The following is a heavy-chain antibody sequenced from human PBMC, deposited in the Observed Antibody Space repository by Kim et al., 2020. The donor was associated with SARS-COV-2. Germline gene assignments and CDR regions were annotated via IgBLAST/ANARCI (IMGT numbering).Heavy chain of an antibody. CDR2: IYYSGST. CDR3: ARSADYYGSEYYYDSSGYFYYFDY. J-gene: IGHJ4*02. CDR1: GGSISSYY. D-gene: IGHD3-22*01. V-gene: IGHV4-59*13. Sequence: SETLSLTCTVSGGSISSYYWSWIRQPPGKGLEWIGYIYYSGSTNYNPSLKSRVTISVDTSKNQFSLKLSSVTAADTAVYYCARSADYYGSEYYYDSSGYFYYFDYWGQGTLVTVSS.